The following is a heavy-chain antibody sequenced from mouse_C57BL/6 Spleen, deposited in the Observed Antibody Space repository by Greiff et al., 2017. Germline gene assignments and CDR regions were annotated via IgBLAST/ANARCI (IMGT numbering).Heavy chain of an antibody. V-gene: IGHV3-6*01. CDR1: GYSITSGYY. Sequence: VQLQQSGPGLVKPSQSLSLTCSVTGYSITSGYYWNWIRQFPGNKLEWMGYISYDGSNNYNPSLKNRISITRDTSKNQFFLKLNSVTTEDTATYYCAREGVYYYGVDYWGQGTTLTVSS. CDR2: ISYDGSN. CDR3: AREGVYYYGVDY. D-gene: IGHD1-1*01. J-gene: IGHJ2*01.